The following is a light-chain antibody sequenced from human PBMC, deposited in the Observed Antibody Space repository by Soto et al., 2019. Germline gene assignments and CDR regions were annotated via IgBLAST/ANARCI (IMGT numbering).Light chain of an antibody. CDR3: QQYYSYLS. CDR1: QGISSY. J-gene: IGKJ3*01. CDR2: AAS. V-gene: IGKV1-8*01. Sequence: AIRMTQSPSSFSASTGDRVTITCRASQGISSYLAWYQQKPGKAPKLLIYAASTLQSGVPSRFSGSGSGTDFTLPISCLQAEDFATYYCQQYYSYLSFGPGTKVDIK.